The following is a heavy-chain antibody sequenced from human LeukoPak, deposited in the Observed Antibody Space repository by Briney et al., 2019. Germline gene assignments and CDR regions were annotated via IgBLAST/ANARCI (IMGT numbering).Heavy chain of an antibody. Sequence: GASVKVSCKASGYTFTSYDINWVRQVTGQRLEWMGWMNPANGNTGYVQNFQGRVTMTRDTSISTAYMELSSLTSEDTAVYYCARGFTYGHPLDNWGQGTLVTVSS. CDR3: ARGFTYGHPLDN. V-gene: IGHV1-8*01. CDR2: MNPANGNT. J-gene: IGHJ4*02. CDR1: GYTFTSYD. D-gene: IGHD3-10*01.